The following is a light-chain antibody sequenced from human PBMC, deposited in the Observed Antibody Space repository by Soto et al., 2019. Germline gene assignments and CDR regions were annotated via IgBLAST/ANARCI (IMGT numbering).Light chain of an antibody. J-gene: IGKJ2*01. CDR2: CAS. CDR3: QQHGYSPHT. CDR1: QSVSSNY. Sequence: EIVLTQSPGTLSLSPGERGTLSCRASQSVSSNYLAWYQQRPGQAPRLLIYCASSRATGIPDRFSGSGSGTDFTLTISRLEPEDFAVYSCQQHGYSPHTFGQGTKLEIK. V-gene: IGKV3-20*01.